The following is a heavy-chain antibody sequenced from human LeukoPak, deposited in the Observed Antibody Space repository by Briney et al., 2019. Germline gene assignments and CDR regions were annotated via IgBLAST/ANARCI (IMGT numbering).Heavy chain of an antibody. CDR2: AYSGGSA. J-gene: IGHJ5*02. V-gene: IGHV4-39*01. CDR3: ARHESGTGFAP. Sequence: SETLSLTCTVSGASISGPTSYWGWIRQPPGKGLEWIASAYSGGSAYYNPSVKTRVIISVDTSNNKFSMRLTSVTAADTAMYYCARHESGTGFAPWGQGTLVTVSS. CDR1: GASISGPTSY. D-gene: IGHD3-3*01.